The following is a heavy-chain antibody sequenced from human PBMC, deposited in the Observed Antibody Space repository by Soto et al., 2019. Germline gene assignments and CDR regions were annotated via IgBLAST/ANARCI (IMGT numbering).Heavy chain of an antibody. V-gene: IGHV3-15*01. CDR2: IKSKTDGGTT. CDR1: GFTFSNAW. D-gene: IGHD7-27*01. J-gene: IGHJ3*02. Sequence: GGSLRLSCAASGFTFSNAWMSWVRQAPGKGLEWVGRIKSKTDGGTTDYAAPVKGRFTISRDDSKNTLYLQMNSLKTEDTAVYYCTTGQAPGDAYSFDIWGQGTMVTVSS. CDR3: TTGQAPGDAYSFDI.